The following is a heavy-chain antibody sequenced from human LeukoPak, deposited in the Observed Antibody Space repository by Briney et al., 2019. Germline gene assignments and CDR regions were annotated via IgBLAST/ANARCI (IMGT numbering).Heavy chain of an antibody. V-gene: IGHV3-7*04. CDR1: GFTFSSFW. D-gene: IGHD1-1*01. CDR2: IKFDESEK. Sequence: PGGSLRLSCAASGFTFSSFWMGWVRQAPGKGLEWVASIKFDESEKHHVDSVEGRFTISRDNAKSSLYLQMNSLRAEDTAVYFCSRATTNGYFEYWGQGTLVTVSS. J-gene: IGHJ4*02. CDR3: SRATTNGYFEY.